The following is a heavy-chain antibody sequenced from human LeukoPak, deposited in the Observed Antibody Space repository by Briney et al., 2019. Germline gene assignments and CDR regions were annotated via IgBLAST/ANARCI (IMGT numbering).Heavy chain of an antibody. D-gene: IGHD2-2*01. Sequence: ASVKVSCKASGYTFTGYYMHWVRQAPGQGLEWMRWINPNSGGTNYAQKFQGRVTMTRDTSISTAYMELSRLRSDDTAVYYCARDRGSEYCSSTSCYHYYYYMDVWAKGTTVTVSS. J-gene: IGHJ6*03. CDR3: ARDRGSEYCSSTSCYHYYYYMDV. CDR1: GYTFTGYY. CDR2: INPNSGGT. V-gene: IGHV1-2*02.